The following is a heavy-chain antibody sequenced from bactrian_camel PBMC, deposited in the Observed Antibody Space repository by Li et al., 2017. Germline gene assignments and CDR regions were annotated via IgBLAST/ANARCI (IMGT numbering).Heavy chain of an antibody. CDR2: ITLDGGAT. V-gene: IGHV3S6*01. CDR3: ARGDRSWRAAT. D-gene: IGHD6*01. CDR1: ALSVSDFS. J-gene: IGHJ4*01. Sequence: HVQLVESGGGLVQPGGSLRLSCAASALSVSDFSMAWFRQSPGKGFEWVCDITLDGGATSYADSVKGRFTISRDNAKNTLYLQLNSLKPEDTSMYYCARGDRSWRAATRGQGTQVTVS.